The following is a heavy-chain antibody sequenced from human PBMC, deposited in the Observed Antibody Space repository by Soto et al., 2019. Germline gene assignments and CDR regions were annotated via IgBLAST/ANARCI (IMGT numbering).Heavy chain of an antibody. CDR2: IYSGST. V-gene: IGHV4-39*01. J-gene: IGHJ4*02. D-gene: IGHD6-13*01. CDR3: ATTRGIAVGGSFDY. CDR1: GGSISSSSPC. Sequence: SETLSLTCTVSGGSISSSSPCWGWIRQPPGKGLDWIGTIYSGSTYYNPSLKSRVTISVDTSKNQFSLKLSSVAAADKAIYFCATTRGIAVGGSFDYWGQGTLVTVSS.